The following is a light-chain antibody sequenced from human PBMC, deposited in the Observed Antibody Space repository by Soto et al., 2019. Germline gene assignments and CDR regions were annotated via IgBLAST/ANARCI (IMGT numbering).Light chain of an antibody. CDR3: SSYTSSSTLVV. Sequence: QSVLTQPASVSGSPGQSITISCTGTSSDVGGYNYVSWYQQHPGKARKLMIYDVSNRPSGVSNRFSGSKSGNTASLTLSGLQAEDEADYYCSSYTSSSTLVVFGGGTKLTVL. CDR2: DVS. J-gene: IGLJ2*01. CDR1: SSDVGGYNY. V-gene: IGLV2-14*01.